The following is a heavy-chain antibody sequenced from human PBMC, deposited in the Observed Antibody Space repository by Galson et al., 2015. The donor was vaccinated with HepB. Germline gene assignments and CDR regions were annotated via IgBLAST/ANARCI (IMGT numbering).Heavy chain of an antibody. CDR1: GGTFSRYA. V-gene: IGHV1-69*13. CDR3: ARGREAQYYFDY. Sequence: SVKVSCKASGGTFSRYAISWVRQAPGQGLEGMGGIIPIFGTANYAQKFQGRVTITADESTSTAYMELSSLRSEDTAVYYCARGREAQYYFDYWGQGTLVTVSS. CDR2: IIPIFGTA. J-gene: IGHJ4*02.